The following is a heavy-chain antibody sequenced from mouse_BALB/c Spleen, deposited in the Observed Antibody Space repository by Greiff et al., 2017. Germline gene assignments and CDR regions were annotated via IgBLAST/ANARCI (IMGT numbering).Heavy chain of an antibody. J-gene: IGHJ3*01. D-gene: IGHD2-14*01. CDR2: ISSGGSYT. V-gene: IGHV5-6-4*01. CDR3: TGVGYRYGQAWFAY. Sequence: EVKLMESGGGLVKPGGSLKLSCAASGFTFSSYTMSWVRQTPEKRLEWVATISSGGSYTYYPDSVKGRFTISRDNAKNTLYLQMSSLKSEDTAMYYCTGVGYRYGQAWFAYWGQGTLVTVSA. CDR1: GFTFSSYT.